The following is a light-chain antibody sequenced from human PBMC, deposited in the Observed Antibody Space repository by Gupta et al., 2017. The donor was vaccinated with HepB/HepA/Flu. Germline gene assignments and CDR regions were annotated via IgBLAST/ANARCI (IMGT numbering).Light chain of an antibody. CDR1: SSDAGCYNY. V-gene: IGLV2-8*01. CDR3: SSNADYKKL. Sequence: QSALTQPPSASGSLGQSVTIPCTGTSSDAGCYNYVSWYQQPPSKDPKLMIYEVNNRPSGVPDRFSGSKSGSTASLTVSGHQAEDEADYYSSSNADYKKLVGTGTKVTVL. CDR2: EVN. J-gene: IGLJ1*01.